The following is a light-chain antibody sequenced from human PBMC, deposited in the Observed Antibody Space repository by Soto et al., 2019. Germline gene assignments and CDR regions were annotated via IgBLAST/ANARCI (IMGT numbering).Light chain of an antibody. V-gene: IGKV1-5*03. Sequence: DSQMTQSPSPLAASVGDRVTITCRASQSVSTWLAWYQQKPGKPPKLLIYKASILQSVVASRFSGSGSGTDFTLTISGLQPDDFATYYCQQYDRYPVTFGGGTKV. CDR2: KAS. CDR1: QSVSTW. J-gene: IGKJ4*01. CDR3: QQYDRYPVT.